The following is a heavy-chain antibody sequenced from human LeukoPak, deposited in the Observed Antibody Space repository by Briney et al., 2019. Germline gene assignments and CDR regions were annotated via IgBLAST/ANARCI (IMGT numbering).Heavy chain of an antibody. J-gene: IGHJ5*02. V-gene: IGHV4-39*07. CDR1: GGSISSSSYY. CDR3: ARDSVDTAMLETVNWFDP. CDR2: IYYSGST. Sequence: SETLSLTCTVSGGSISSSSYYWGWIRQPPGKGLEWIGSIYYSGSTYYNPSLKSRVTISVDTSKNQFSLKLSSVTAADTAVYYCARDSVDTAMLETVNWFDPWGQGTLVTVSS. D-gene: IGHD5-18*01.